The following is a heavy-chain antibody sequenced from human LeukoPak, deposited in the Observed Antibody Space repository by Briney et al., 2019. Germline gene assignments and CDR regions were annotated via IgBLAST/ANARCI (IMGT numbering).Heavy chain of an antibody. CDR1: GGSVSSYY. D-gene: IGHD6-19*01. J-gene: IGHJ4*02. Sequence: SETLSLTCTVSGGSVSSYYWSWIRQPPGRGLEWIGYLSHSGSSDSNPSLKSRVTILVDTSKNQFSLKLTSVTAADTAVYYCARGVAGFDYWGQGTLVTVSS. CDR2: LSHSGSS. CDR3: ARGVAGFDY. V-gene: IGHV4-59*02.